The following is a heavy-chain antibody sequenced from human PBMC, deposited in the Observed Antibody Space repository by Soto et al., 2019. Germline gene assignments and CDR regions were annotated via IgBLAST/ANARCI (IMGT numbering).Heavy chain of an antibody. CDR1: GGSISSSSYY. V-gene: IGHV4-39*01. CDR2: IYYSGST. CDR3: ARHREGDSSSWSKKYYYYYYGMDV. J-gene: IGHJ6*02. D-gene: IGHD6-13*01. Sequence: SETVSLTCTVSGGSISSSSYYWGWIRQPPGKGLEWIGSIYYSGSTYYNPSLKSRVTISVDTSKNQFSLKLSSVTAADTAVYYCARHREGDSSSWSKKYYYYYYGMDVWGQGTTVTVSS.